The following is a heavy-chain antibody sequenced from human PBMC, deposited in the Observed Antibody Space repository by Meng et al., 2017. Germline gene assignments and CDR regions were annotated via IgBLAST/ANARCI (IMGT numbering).Heavy chain of an antibody. D-gene: IGHD4-17*01. CDR1: GLTVISNY. Sequence: EDQLVESGGVLFQSGGSLSLSSAASGLTVISNYMSWVRQAPGKGLEWVSVIYSCGSTYYADSVKGRFTISRDNSKNTLYLQMNSLRAEDTAVYYCARDYGDHLGFDYWGQGTLVTVSS. CDR2: IYSCGST. J-gene: IGHJ4*02. CDR3: ARDYGDHLGFDY. V-gene: IGHV3-53*01.